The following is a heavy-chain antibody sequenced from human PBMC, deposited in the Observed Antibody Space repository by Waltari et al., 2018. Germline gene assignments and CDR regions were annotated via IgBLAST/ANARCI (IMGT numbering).Heavy chain of an antibody. D-gene: IGHD3-16*01. J-gene: IGHJ4*02. Sequence: EVQLVESGGGLVQPGRSLRLSCPASGFTFGAYAMSWVRQAPGKVLEWVCFIISKAYGGRTEDAASVKGRFTISRDDSKSIAYLQMNSLKTEDTAVYYCTRSPWGVDYWGQGTLVTVSS. CDR3: TRSPWGVDY. CDR2: IISKAYGGRT. V-gene: IGHV3-49*04. CDR1: GFTFGAYA.